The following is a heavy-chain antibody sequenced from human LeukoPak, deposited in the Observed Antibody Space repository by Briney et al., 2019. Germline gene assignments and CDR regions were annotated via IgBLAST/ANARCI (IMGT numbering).Heavy chain of an antibody. CDR3: ARAALHTIFGVVIQEDDFDY. V-gene: IGHV3-7*01. D-gene: IGHD3-3*01. Sequence: PGGSLRLSCAASGFTFSGYWMTWVRQAPGKGLEWVANIKEDGSEKYYLDSVKGRFTISRDNAKNSLYLQMNSLRAEDTAVYYCARAALHTIFGVVIQEDDFDYWGQGTLVTVSS. CDR2: IKEDGSEK. J-gene: IGHJ4*02. CDR1: GFTFSGYW.